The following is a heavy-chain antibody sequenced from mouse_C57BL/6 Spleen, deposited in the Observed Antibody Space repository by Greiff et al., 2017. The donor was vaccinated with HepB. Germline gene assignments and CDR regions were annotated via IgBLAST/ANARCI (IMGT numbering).Heavy chain of an antibody. CDR1: GFTFSNYW. J-gene: IGHJ2*01. CDR2: IRLKSDNYAT. V-gene: IGHV6-3*01. Sequence: LQQSGGGLVQPGGSMKLSCVASGFTFSNYWMNWVRQSPEEGLEWVAQIRLKSDNYATHYAESVKGRFTISRDDSKSSVYLQMNNLRAEDTGIYYCAGPDYWGQGTTLTVSS. CDR3: AGPDY.